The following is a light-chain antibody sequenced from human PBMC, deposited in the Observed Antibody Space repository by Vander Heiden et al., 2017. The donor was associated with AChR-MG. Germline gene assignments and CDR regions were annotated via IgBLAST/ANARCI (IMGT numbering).Light chain of an antibody. Sequence: HSSLPPPPAASRSPGRSITISCTGTSSDVGGYNYVAWYQQHPGKAPKLMIYDVNNRPSGVSHRFSGSKSGNTASLTISGLQAEDEADYYCNSYGNGGTAVFGGGTKLTVL. CDR3: NSYGNGGTAV. V-gene: IGLV2-14*01. J-gene: IGLJ2*01. CDR2: DVN. CDR1: SSDVGGYNY.